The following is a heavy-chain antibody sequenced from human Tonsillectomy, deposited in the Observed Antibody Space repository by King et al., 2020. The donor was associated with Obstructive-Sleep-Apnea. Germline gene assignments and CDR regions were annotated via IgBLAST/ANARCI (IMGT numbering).Heavy chain of an antibody. CDR1: GYSFTSYW. J-gene: IGHJ6*02. Sequence: VQLVESGAEVKKPGESLRISCKGSGYSFTSYWISWVRQMPGKGLEWMGRIEPSDSYTNYSPSFQGHVTISADKSISTAYLQWSSLKASDTAMYYCARQVARPYVHYYGMDVWGQGTTVTVSS. V-gene: IGHV5-10-1*01. CDR2: IEPSDSYT. CDR3: ARQVARPYVHYYGMDV. D-gene: IGHD2-15*01.